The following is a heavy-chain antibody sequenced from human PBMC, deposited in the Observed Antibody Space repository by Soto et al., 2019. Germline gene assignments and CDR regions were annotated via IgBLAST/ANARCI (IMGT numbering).Heavy chain of an antibody. D-gene: IGHD5-12*01. CDR2: IYYSGST. Sequence: SETLSLTCTVSGGSISSYYWSWIRQPPGKGLEWIGYIYYSGSTNYNPSLKSRVTISVDTSKNQFSLKLSSVTAADTAVYYCAREGGYDLDYYYGMDVWGQGTTVTVSS. V-gene: IGHV4-59*01. CDR3: AREGGYDLDYYYGMDV. CDR1: GGSISSYY. J-gene: IGHJ6*02.